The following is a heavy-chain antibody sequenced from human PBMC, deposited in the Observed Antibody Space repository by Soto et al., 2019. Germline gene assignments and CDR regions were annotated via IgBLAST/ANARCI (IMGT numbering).Heavy chain of an antibody. D-gene: IGHD1-7*01. J-gene: IGHJ4*02. CDR3: GRGRSGELVVFY. V-gene: IGHV1-2*02. Sequence: QVQLVQSGAEVKESGASVKVSCKASGYTFTGYYIHWVRQAPGQGLEWVGEISPKSGGTRYAQKVQGRVTMTKDTSITTVYMEVSNLRPDDTAVYYCGRGRSGELVVFYWGQGPLVTVHS. CDR2: ISPKSGGT. CDR1: GYTFTGYY.